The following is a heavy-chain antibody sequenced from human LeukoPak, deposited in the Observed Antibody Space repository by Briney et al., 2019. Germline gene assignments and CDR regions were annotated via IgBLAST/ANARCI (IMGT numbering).Heavy chain of an antibody. CDR2: INPNSGGT. Sequence: ASVKVSCKASGYTFTGYYMHWVRQAPGQGREWMGWINPNSGGTNYAQKFQGRVTMTRDTSISTAYMELSRLRSDDTAVYYCARDPPIVVVVAATEDGDYWGQGTLVTVSS. V-gene: IGHV1-2*02. CDR3: ARDPPIVVVVAATEDGDY. CDR1: GYTFTGYY. J-gene: IGHJ4*02. D-gene: IGHD2-15*01.